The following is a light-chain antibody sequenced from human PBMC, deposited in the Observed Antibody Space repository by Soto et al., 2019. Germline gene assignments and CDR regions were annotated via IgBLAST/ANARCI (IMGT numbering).Light chain of an antibody. CDR1: QSINNF. CDR3: QQSYTAPAT. V-gene: IGKV1-39*01. Sequence: DIQMTQSPSSLSAGVGDRVTITCRASQSINNFLNWFQQKPGKPPKLLIYAASSLQRGVPSRFSGSGSGTDFTLTINSLQPEDFATYYCQQSYTAPATFGQGTKVDIK. CDR2: AAS. J-gene: IGKJ1*01.